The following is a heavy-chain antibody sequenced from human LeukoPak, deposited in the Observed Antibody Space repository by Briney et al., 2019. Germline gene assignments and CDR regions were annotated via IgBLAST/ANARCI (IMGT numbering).Heavy chain of an antibody. Sequence: SETLSLTCAVYGVSFSGYYWSWIRQPPGKGLEWIGEINHSGSTNYNPSLKSRVTISVDTSKNQFSLKLSSVTATDTAVYYCARGRGYSYAPRYNWFDPWGQGTLVTVSS. D-gene: IGHD5-18*01. CDR2: INHSGST. CDR3: ARGRGYSYAPRYNWFDP. CDR1: GVSFSGYY. V-gene: IGHV4-34*01. J-gene: IGHJ5*02.